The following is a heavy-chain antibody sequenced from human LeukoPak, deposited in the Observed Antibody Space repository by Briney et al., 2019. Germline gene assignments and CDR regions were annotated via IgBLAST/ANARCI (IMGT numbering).Heavy chain of an antibody. J-gene: IGHJ4*02. V-gene: IGHV1-2*02. CDR3: ARDANNYDILTGYYPGGY. CDR1: GYTFTGYY. D-gene: IGHD3-9*01. CDR2: INPNSGGT. Sequence: ASVKVSCKASGYTFTGYYMHWVRQAPGQGLEWMGWINPNSGGTNYAQKFQGRVTMTRDTSISTAYMELSRLRSDDTAVYYCARDANNYDILTGYYPGGYWGQGTRVTVSS.